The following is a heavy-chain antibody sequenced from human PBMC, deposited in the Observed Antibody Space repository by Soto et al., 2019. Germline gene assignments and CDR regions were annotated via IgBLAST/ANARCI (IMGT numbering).Heavy chain of an antibody. Sequence: GGSLRLSCAASGFTFSFYSMNWVRQAPGKGLEWVSSISSTSSYIYYADSLKGRFTISRDNAKNSLYLQMNSLRAEDTAVYYCARLESYYYYYMDVWGKGTTVTVSS. CDR3: ARLESYYYYYMDV. CDR2: ISSTSSYI. V-gene: IGHV3-21*01. J-gene: IGHJ6*03. CDR1: GFTFSFYS.